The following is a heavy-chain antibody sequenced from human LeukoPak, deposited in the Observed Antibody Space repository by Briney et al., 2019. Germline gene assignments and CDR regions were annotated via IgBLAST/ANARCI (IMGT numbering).Heavy chain of an antibody. J-gene: IGHJ4*02. CDR3: AKLGATRGSFDS. CDR1: GGSISSYY. CDR2: MHYSGST. Sequence: PSETLSLTCTVPGGSISSYYWNWIRQPPGKGLEWIGYMHYSGSTNYNPSLKSRVTLSVDTSKNQFSLNLSSVTAADTAMYYCAKLGATRGSFDSWGQGTLVTVSS. D-gene: IGHD1-26*01. V-gene: IGHV4-59*08.